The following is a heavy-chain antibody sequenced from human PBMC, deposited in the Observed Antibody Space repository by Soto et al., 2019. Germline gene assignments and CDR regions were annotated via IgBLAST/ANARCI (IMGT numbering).Heavy chain of an antibody. CDR2: IYWDDDK. J-gene: IGHJ4*02. CDR3: AHRRPYSNSPEYFFDY. V-gene: IGHV2-5*02. Sequence: QITLKESGPTLVKPTQTLTLTCTFSGFSLSTSGVDVGWIRQPPGKALEWLALIYWDDDKRCKPSLKSRLTLTKGTSRNQVVLTMTNMDPLDTATYYCAHRRPYSNSPEYFFDYWGQGTLVTVSS. D-gene: IGHD6-6*01. CDR1: GFSLSTSGVD.